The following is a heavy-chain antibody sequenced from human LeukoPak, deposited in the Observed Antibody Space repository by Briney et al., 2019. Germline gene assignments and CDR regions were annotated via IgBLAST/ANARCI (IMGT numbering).Heavy chain of an antibody. CDR3: TRVECTDGSCYTFDY. Sequence: SETLCLTCTVSGGSITSRTYYWGWIRQPPGKGLEWIGSIHYSGSTYYSPSLKSRVTISVDTSKNQFSLKLRSVTAADTAVYYCTRVECTDGSCYTFDYWGQGTLVIVSS. CDR1: GGSITSRTYY. V-gene: IGHV4-39*07. CDR2: IHYSGST. J-gene: IGHJ4*02. D-gene: IGHD2-15*01.